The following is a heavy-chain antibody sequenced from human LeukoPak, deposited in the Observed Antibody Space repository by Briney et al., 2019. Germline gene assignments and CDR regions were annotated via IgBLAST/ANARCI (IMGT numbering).Heavy chain of an antibody. CDR3: ARDPERYLRTGHYDY. CDR2: IDYDGSHI. D-gene: IGHD3-10*02. J-gene: IGHJ4*02. Sequence: GGSLRLSCAGSGFTFSTSAMNWVRQVPGKGLEWVSSIDYDGSHIYYSASVKGRFSISRDNARDSVYLQMDSLRAEDAAVYYCARDPERYLRTGHYDYWGQGTLVIVSS. CDR1: GFTFSTSA. V-gene: IGHV3-21*01.